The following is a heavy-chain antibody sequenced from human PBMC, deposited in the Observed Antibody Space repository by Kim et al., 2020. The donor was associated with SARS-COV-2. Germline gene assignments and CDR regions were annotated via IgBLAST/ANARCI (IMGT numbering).Heavy chain of an antibody. CDR1: GFTFSPYA. V-gene: IGHV3-33*05. Sequence: GGSLRLSCAASGFTFSPYAMHWVRQAPGKGLEWVSIISYDGSNKFYADSVKGRFTISRDNSKNTLFLQMNSLIVEDTAVYYCASGSYYYDSSTFDYWGQG. CDR3: ASGSYYYDSSTFDY. CDR2: ISYDGSNK. J-gene: IGHJ4*02. D-gene: IGHD3-22*01.